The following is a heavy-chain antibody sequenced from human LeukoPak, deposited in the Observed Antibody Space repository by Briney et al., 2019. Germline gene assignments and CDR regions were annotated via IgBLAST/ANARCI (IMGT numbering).Heavy chain of an antibody. V-gene: IGHV4-34*01. CDR3: ARRGSSWYYYYMDV. D-gene: IGHD6-13*01. CDR2: IYYSGST. J-gene: IGHJ6*03. Sequence: PSETLSLTCAVYGGSFSGYYWSWIRQPPGKGLEWIGSIYYSGSTYYNPSLKSRVTISVDTSKNQFSLKLSSVTAADTAVYYCARRGSSWYYYYMDVWGKGTTVTVSS. CDR1: GGSFSGYY.